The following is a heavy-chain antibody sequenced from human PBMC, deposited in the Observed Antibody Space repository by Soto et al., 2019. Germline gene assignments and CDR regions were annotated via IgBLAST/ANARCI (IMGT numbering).Heavy chain of an antibody. CDR3: ARERAYYSDSSGYLRWFDH. CDR2: IYYSGST. J-gene: IGHJ5*02. V-gene: IGHV4-31*03. Sequence: QVQLQESGPGLVKPSQTLSLTCTVSGGSISSGGYYWSWIRQHPGKGLDWIGYIYYSGSTYYNPSLKSRVTISVDTSKNQFSLKLSSVTAADTAVYYCARERAYYSDSSGYLRWFDHWGQGTLVPVSS. CDR1: GGSISSGGYY. D-gene: IGHD3-22*01.